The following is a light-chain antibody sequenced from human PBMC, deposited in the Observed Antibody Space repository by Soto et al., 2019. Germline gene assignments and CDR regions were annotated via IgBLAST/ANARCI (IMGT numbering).Light chain of an antibody. CDR2: EVT. V-gene: IGLV2-8*01. J-gene: IGLJ3*02. Sequence: QSAPTQPPSASGSPGQSVTISCNGTSSDVGAYNYVSWYQQYPGKAPKLMIYEVTKRPSGVPDRFSGSKSGNTASLTVSGLQAEDEADYYCTSYVGNDIWVFGGGTKLTVL. CDR1: SSDVGAYNY. CDR3: TSYVGNDIWV.